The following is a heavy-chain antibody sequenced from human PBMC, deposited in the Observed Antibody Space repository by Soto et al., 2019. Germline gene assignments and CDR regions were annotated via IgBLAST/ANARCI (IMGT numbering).Heavy chain of an antibody. CDR2: ISTSSSYI. D-gene: IGHD1-26*01. V-gene: IGHV3-21*01. J-gene: IGHJ3*02. CDR1: GFTFSTYN. Sequence: GGSLRLSCAASGFTFSTYNMNWVRQAPGEGLQWVSSISTSSSYISYADSVKGRFTISRDNAKNSLYLQMNSLRAEDTAVYYCARDTPYGSYPDAFDIWGQGTMVTVSS. CDR3: ARDTPYGSYPDAFDI.